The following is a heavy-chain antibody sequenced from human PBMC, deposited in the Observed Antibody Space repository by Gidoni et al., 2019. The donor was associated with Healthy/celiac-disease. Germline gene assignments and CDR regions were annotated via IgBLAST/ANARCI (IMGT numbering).Heavy chain of an antibody. CDR2: ISAYNGNT. V-gene: IGHV1-18*01. CDR1: GYTFTSYG. CDR3: ARDPDYGDYVPLDYFDY. Sequence: QVQLVQSGAEVKKPGASVKVSCKASGYTFTSYGISWVRQAPGQGLEWMGWISAYNGNTTYAQKLQGRVTMTTDTSTSTAYMELRSLRSDDTAVYYCARDPDYGDYVPLDYFDYWGQGTLVTVSS. D-gene: IGHD4-17*01. J-gene: IGHJ4*02.